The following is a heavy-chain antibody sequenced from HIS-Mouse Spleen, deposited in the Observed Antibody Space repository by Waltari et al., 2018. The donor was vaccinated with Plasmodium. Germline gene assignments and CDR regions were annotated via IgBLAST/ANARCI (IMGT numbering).Heavy chain of an antibody. V-gene: IGHV4-34*01. D-gene: IGHD6-19*01. CDR2: INHSGST. J-gene: IGHJ4*02. Sequence: QVPLQQWGAGLLKPSETLSLTCAVYGGSFSGSYWSWIRQPPGKGLEWIGEINHSGSTNYNPSLKSRVTISVDTSKNQFSLKLSSVTAADTAVYYCARGPGYSSGWYYFDYWGQGTLVTVSS. CDR1: GGSFSGSY. CDR3: ARGPGYSSGWYYFDY.